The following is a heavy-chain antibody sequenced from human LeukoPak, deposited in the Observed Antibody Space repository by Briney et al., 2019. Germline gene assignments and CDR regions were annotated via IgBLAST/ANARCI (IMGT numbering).Heavy chain of an antibody. D-gene: IGHD2-21*01. J-gene: IGHJ4*02. CDR3: ARVQSSIVMSPIPTFDY. CDR2: IGNSTSHI. CDR1: GFTFSRYT. Sequence: GGSLRLSCAASGFTFSRYTMNWVRQAPGKGLEWISSIGNSTSHIFYADSVKGRFFVSRDNAQNLLFLHMNSLRAEDTAIYYCARVQSSIVMSPIPTFDYWGQGNLVTVSS. V-gene: IGHV3-21*06.